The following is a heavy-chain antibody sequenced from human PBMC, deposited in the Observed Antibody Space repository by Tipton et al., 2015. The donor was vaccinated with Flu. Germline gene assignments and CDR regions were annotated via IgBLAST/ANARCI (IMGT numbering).Heavy chain of an antibody. CDR3: ARECASCPQGLENWFDP. CDR2: IYYSGST. CDR1: GGSISSGCSY. D-gene: IGHD1-1*01. Sequence: TLSLTCTVSGGSISSGCSYWSWIRQHPGKGLEWIGYIYYSGSTYYNPSLKSRVTISVDTSKNQFSLKLSAVTAADTAVYYCARECASCPQGLENWFDPWGQGTLSTVSS. J-gene: IGHJ5*02. V-gene: IGHV4-31*03.